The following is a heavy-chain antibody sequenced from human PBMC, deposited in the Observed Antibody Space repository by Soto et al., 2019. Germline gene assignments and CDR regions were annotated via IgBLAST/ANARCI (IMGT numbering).Heavy chain of an antibody. D-gene: IGHD3-10*01. J-gene: IGHJ5*02. CDR3: ARDLRGRRSGRFDP. CDR1: GDPITSGGFY. CDR2: IYYSGVT. Sequence: QVQLQESGPGLVKPSETLSLTCTLSGDPITSGGFYWTWIRQHPAKGLEWIGYIYYSGVTYYNPSFXXXPXXSVDTSKNQFSLNLSSVSAADTAIYYCARDLRGRRSGRFDPWGQGTLVTVSS. V-gene: IGHV4-31*03.